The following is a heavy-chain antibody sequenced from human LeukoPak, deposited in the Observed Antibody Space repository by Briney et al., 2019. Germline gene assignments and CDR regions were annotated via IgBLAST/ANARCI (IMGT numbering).Heavy chain of an antibody. CDR2: ISGSGGNT. D-gene: IGHD5-24*01. J-gene: IGHJ3*01. Sequence: GGSLRLSYAASGFSFSSYSMSWVSQAPGKWLEWVSGISGSGGNTYYADSVKGRFTISRDNSKKQLFMQVNSLRVEDTAVYYCATGKINHDGAFDAWGQGTRVTVSS. CDR1: GFSFSSYS. V-gene: IGHV3-23*01. CDR3: ATGKINHDGAFDA.